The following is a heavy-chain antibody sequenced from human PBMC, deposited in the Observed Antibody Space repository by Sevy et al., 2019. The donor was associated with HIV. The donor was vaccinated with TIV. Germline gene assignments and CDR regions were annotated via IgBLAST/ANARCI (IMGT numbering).Heavy chain of an antibody. D-gene: IGHD3-10*01. CDR2: IWYDGSSK. V-gene: IGHV3-33*01. Sequence: GGSLRLSCVASQFNFDTYAIHWVRQAPGKGLEWVAMIWYDGSSKEYAESVKGRFAISRDNSQNTAFLQMNSLRAEDTGVYYCARNMVHAGAYDSYFNFWGPGSLVTVSS. CDR1: QFNFDTYA. CDR3: ARNMVHAGAYDSYFNF. J-gene: IGHJ4*02.